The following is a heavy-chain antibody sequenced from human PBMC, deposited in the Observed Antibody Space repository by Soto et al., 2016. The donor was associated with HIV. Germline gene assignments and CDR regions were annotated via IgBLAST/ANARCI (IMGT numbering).Heavy chain of an antibody. D-gene: IGHD2-15*01. Sequence: QVQLQESGPGLVKPSETLSLICTVSGGSMSYNYWNWIRQSAGKGLEWIGRIYSSGNTIYNPTFKRRITISIDKSKNQFYLKLKSVTAADTAIYYCARDQGLVAGLLGYWGQGILVTVSS. V-gene: IGHV4-4*07. CDR3: ARDQGLVAGLLGY. CDR1: GGSMSYNY. J-gene: IGHJ4*02. CDR2: IYSSGNT.